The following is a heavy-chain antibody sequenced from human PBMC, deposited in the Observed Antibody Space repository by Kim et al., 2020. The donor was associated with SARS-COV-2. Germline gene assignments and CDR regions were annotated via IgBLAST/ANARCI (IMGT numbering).Heavy chain of an antibody. CDR3: ARDILLREY. D-gene: IGHD2-21*01. Sequence: GGSLRLSCTASGFTFGDYWMNWVRQAPGKGLEWVANIKQHGSEIYYVDSVKGRFTISRDDAKNSLYLQMNSLTADDTAVYYCARDILLREYWGQGTLVTV. CDR2: IKQHGSEI. J-gene: IGHJ4*02. V-gene: IGHV3-7*01. CDR1: GFTFGDYW.